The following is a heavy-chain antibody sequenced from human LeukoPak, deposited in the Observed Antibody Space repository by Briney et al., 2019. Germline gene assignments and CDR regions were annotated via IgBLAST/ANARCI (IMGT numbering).Heavy chain of an antibody. CDR2: INTDGSST. CDR1: GFTFSSYW. V-gene: IGHV3-74*01. J-gene: IGHJ4*02. D-gene: IGHD6-19*01. Sequence: GGSLRLSCAASGFTFSSYWMHWVRQAPGKGLVWVSHINTDGSSTTYGDSAKGRFTVSRDNAKNTLFLQMNSLRVEDTAVYYCARGTAAIAGIDYWGQGTLVTVSS. CDR3: ARGTAAIAGIDY.